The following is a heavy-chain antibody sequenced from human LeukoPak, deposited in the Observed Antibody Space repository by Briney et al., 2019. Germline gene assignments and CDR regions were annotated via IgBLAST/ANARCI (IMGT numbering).Heavy chain of an antibody. CDR3: ARDRYCSGGSCPRAAGWFDP. Sequence: ASVKVSCKASGYTFTSYGIGWVRQAPGQGLEWMGWISAYNGNTNYAQKLQGGVTMTTDTSTSTAYMELRSLRSDDTAVYYCARDRYCSGGSCPRAAGWFDPWGQGTLVTVSS. D-gene: IGHD2-15*01. CDR2: ISAYNGNT. J-gene: IGHJ5*02. V-gene: IGHV1-18*04. CDR1: GYTFTSYG.